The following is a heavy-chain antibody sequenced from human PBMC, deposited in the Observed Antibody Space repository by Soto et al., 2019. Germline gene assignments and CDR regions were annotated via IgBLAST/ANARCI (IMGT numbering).Heavy chain of an antibody. Sequence: EVQLVESGGDLVQPGGSLTLSCAASGFTFSDHYMDWVRQAPGKGLEWVGRIRNKANRYTTEYAASVKGSFTISRDDSKNALYLQMNSLQVEDTAVYYCARRGYTSSPFDYWGQGTLVTVSS. V-gene: IGHV3-72*01. CDR2: IRNKANRYTT. J-gene: IGHJ4*02. D-gene: IGHD2-2*01. CDR1: GFTFSDHY. CDR3: ARRGYTSSPFDY.